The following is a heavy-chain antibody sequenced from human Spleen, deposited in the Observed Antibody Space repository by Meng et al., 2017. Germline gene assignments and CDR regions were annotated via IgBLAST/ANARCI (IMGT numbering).Heavy chain of an antibody. CDR1: GCSFSGYL. J-gene: IGHJ4*02. V-gene: IGHV4-34*01. D-gene: IGHD4-11*01. CDR2: INHSGGT. CDR3: ARGPTTMAHDFDY. Sequence: QWVSGLLNTSEPLSLTCNVYGCSFSGYLGSWSRQPPGKGLEWIGEINHSGGTNYNPSLESRATISVDTSQNNLSLKLSSVTAADSAVYYCARGPTTMAHDFDYWGQGTLVTVSS.